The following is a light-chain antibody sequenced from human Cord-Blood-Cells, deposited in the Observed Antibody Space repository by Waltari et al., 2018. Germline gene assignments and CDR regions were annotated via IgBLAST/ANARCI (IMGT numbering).Light chain of an antibody. Sequence: TQSPGTLSLSPGERATLSCRASQSVSSSYLAWYQQKPGQAPRLLIYGASSRATGIPDRFSGSGSGTDFTLTISRLEPEDFAVYYCQQYGSSPLTFGGGTKVEIK. CDR2: GAS. V-gene: IGKV3-20*01. CDR3: QQYGSSPLT. CDR1: QSVSSSY. J-gene: IGKJ4*01.